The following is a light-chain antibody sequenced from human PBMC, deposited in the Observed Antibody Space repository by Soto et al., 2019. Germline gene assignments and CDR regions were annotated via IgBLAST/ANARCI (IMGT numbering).Light chain of an antibody. V-gene: IGKV2-28*01. J-gene: IGKJ5*01. CDR3: MRGLQTPLT. CDR2: LGS. Sequence: DIVMTQSPLSLPVTPGEPASISCRSSQSLLHSNGNNYLEWYLQKPGQPPQLLIYLGSNRASGVPDRCSGSGSGTDFTLKISRVEAEDVGLYYCMRGLQTPLTFGQGTRLEIK. CDR1: QSLLHSNGNNY.